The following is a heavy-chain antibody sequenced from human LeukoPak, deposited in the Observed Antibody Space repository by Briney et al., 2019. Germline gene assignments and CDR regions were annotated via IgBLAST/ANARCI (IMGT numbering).Heavy chain of an antibody. V-gene: IGHV4-39*01. Sequence: SETLSLTCTVSGGSISSTSYHWAWIRQPPGKGLEWIATVYYTGSAYYNPSLKSRVTISVDTSKSQFSLKLSSVTTADTAPYYCARYASGSYYWFDPWGQGTLVTVSS. J-gene: IGHJ5*02. CDR1: GGSISSTSYH. CDR3: ARYASGSYYWFDP. D-gene: IGHD3-10*01. CDR2: VYYTGSA.